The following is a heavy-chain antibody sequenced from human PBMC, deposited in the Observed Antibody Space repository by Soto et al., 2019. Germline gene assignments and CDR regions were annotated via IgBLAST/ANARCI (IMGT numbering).Heavy chain of an antibody. CDR1: GYTFSDYY. V-gene: IGHV1-2*02. J-gene: IGHJ4*02. Sequence: ASGKVSCKASGYTFSDYYMHWWRQAPGQGLEWMGWINANSGGTTYAQKFQRRVTTTRDTSISTAYMELSRLSSDDTAIYYCARLQIEVAGTNWGQGTLVTVSS. CDR3: ARLQIEVAGTN. CDR2: INANSGGT. D-gene: IGHD6-19*01.